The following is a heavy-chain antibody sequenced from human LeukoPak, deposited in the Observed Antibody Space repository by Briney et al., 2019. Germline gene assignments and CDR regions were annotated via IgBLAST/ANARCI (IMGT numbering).Heavy chain of an antibody. CDR3: ARARGGDSLFDY. CDR2: ISYDGSNK. Sequence: GGSLRLSCAASGSTFNSYPMHWVRQAPGKGLEWVAVISYDGSNKYYADSVKGRLTISRDNAKNTLYLQMNSLRAEDTAVYYCARARGGDSLFDYWGQGTLVTVSS. J-gene: IGHJ4*02. V-gene: IGHV3-30-3*01. CDR1: GSTFNSYP. D-gene: IGHD2-21*02.